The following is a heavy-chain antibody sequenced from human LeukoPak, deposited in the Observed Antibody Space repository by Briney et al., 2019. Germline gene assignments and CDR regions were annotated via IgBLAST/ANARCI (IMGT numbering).Heavy chain of an antibody. CDR1: GFTVSSNY. CDR3: ARDHAYSYGFSYYFHS. Sequence: GGSLRLSCAASGFTVSSNYMSWVRQAPGMGLEWVSVIYSGGSTFYADSVKGRFTISRDNSKNMLYLQMSSLRAEDTAVYYCARDHAYSYGFSYYFHSWGQGTLVTVSS. J-gene: IGHJ4*02. V-gene: IGHV3-66*01. CDR2: IYSGGST. D-gene: IGHD5-18*01.